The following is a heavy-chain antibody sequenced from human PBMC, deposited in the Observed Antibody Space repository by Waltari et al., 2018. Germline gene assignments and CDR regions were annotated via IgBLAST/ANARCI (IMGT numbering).Heavy chain of an antibody. D-gene: IGHD1-26*01. CDR1: GFTFSNYW. V-gene: IGHV3-7*01. CDR3: ARDPGRVGFDY. Sequence: EVQLVESGGGLVQPGGSLRLSCAASGFTFSNYWMRWVRQAPGKGVGWGGNIRHENREIYGVNSVKGRFTISRDNAKNSLFLQMNSLRGEDTAGYYCARDPGRVGFDYWGQGTLVTVSS. J-gene: IGHJ4*02. CDR2: IRHENREI.